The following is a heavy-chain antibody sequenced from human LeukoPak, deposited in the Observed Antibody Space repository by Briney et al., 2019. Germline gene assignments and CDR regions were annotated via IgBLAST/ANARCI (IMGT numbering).Heavy chain of an antibody. Sequence: SETLSLTCTVSGGSISNYFWNWIRQPPGKGLESIGYIYYSGSSNYNPSLKSRVTISVDTSKNQFSLKLSSVTAADTAVYYCARDSSSSGTNRYYYYMDVWGKGTTVTVSS. D-gene: IGHD6-6*01. V-gene: IGHV4-59*01. CDR1: GGSISNYF. CDR3: ARDSSSSGTNRYYYYMDV. CDR2: IYYSGSS. J-gene: IGHJ6*03.